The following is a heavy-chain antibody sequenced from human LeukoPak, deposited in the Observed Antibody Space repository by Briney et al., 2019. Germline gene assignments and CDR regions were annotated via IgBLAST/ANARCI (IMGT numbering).Heavy chain of an antibody. CDR3: ARTSSGWLYNWFDP. D-gene: IGHD6-19*01. J-gene: IGHJ5*02. Sequence: GGSLRLSCAASGFTFRGYEMNWVRQAPGKGLEWVSYISSSGSTRYYADSVKGRFTISRDNAENSLYLQMSSLRAEDTAVYYCARTSSGWLYNWFDPWGQGTLVTVSS. CDR1: GFTFRGYE. V-gene: IGHV3-48*03. CDR2: ISSSGSTR.